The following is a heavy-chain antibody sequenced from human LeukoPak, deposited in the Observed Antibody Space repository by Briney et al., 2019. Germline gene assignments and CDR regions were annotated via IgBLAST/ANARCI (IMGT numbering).Heavy chain of an antibody. CDR1: GFTFSSYG. D-gene: IGHD3-16*01. V-gene: IGHV3-30*18. CDR2: ISYDGSNK. Sequence: GGSLRLSCAASGFTFSSYGMHWVRQAPGKGLEWVAVISYDGSNKYYADSVKGRFTISRDNSENTLYLQMNSLRAEDTAVYYCAKEWGAFDIWGQGTMVTVSS. J-gene: IGHJ3*02. CDR3: AKEWGAFDI.